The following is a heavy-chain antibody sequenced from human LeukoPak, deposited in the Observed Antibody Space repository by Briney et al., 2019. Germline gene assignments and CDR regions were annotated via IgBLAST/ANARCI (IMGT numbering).Heavy chain of an antibody. J-gene: IGHJ4*02. CDR1: GFTVSSNY. V-gene: IGHV3-66*01. Sequence: GGSLRLSCAASGFTVSSNYMSWVRQAPGKGLEWVSVIYSGGSTYYADSVKGRFTISRDNSKNTLYLQMNSLRAEDTAVYYCASSVYDYVWGSYRYTYFDYWGQGTLVIVSS. CDR2: IYSGGST. CDR3: ASSVYDYVWGSYRYTYFDY. D-gene: IGHD3-16*02.